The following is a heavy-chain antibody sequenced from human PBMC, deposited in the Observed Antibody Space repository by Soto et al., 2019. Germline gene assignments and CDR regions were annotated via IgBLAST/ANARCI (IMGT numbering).Heavy chain of an antibody. CDR1: GYTFTSYD. Sequence: GASVKVSCKASGYTFTSYDINWVRQATGQGLEWMGWMNPNSGNTGYAQKFQGRVTMTRNTSISTAYMELSSLRSEGTAVYYCARIAAAEIYYYYGMDVWGQGTTVTVSS. D-gene: IGHD6-13*01. V-gene: IGHV1-8*01. CDR3: ARIAAAEIYYYYGMDV. CDR2: MNPNSGNT. J-gene: IGHJ6*02.